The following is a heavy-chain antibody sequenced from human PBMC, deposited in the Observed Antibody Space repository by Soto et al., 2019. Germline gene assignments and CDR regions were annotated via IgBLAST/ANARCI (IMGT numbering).Heavy chain of an antibody. V-gene: IGHV1-18*04. D-gene: IGHD6-13*01. CDR3: ARNNSSSWYYYYYGMDV. CDR1: GYTFTSYG. J-gene: IGHJ6*02. Sequence: ASVKVSCKASGYTFTSYGISWVRQAPGQGLEWMGWISAYNGNTNYAQKLQGGVTMTTDTSTSTAYMELRSLRSDDTAVYYCARNNSSSWYYYYYGMDVWGQGTTVTVSS. CDR2: ISAYNGNT.